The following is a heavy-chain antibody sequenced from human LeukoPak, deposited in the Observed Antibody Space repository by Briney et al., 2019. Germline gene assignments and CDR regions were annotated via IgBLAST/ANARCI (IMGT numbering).Heavy chain of an antibody. Sequence: GGSLRLSCAASGFTFNTHAMHWVRQAPGKGLEWVAFIQYDGNSQYYADSVKGRFTISRDNSKNTLYLQMNSLRPGDTAVCHCAKHWLQFNWFDPWGQGTLVTVSS. CDR3: AKHWLQFNWFDP. CDR2: IQYDGNSQ. CDR1: GFTFNTHA. D-gene: IGHD5-24*01. J-gene: IGHJ5*02. V-gene: IGHV3-30*02.